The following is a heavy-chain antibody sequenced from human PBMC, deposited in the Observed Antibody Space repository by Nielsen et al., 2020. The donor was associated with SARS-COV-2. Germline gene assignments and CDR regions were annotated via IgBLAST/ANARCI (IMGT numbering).Heavy chain of an antibody. CDR3: AKAQAYDSSGYYSITYYFGY. CDR1: GFTFDDYA. CDR2: INWNSGSI. D-gene: IGHD3-22*01. Sequence: GGSLRLSCAASGFTFDDYAMHWVRQAPGKGLEWVSGINWNSGSIVYADSVKGRFTISRDNAKSSLYLQMNSLRAEDTALYYCAKAQAYDSSGYYSITYYFGYWGQGTLVTVSS. V-gene: IGHV3-9*01. J-gene: IGHJ4*02.